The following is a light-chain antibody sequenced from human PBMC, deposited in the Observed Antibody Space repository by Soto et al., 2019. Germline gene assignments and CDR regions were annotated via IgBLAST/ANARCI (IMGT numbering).Light chain of an antibody. CDR2: NNS. J-gene: IGLJ2*01. CDR1: SSNIGSNT. V-gene: IGLV1-44*01. CDR3: AAWDDSLRGLE. Sequence: QLVLTQPPSASETPGQMVTISCSGSSSNIGSNTVNWYQQLPGMAPKLLIYNNSQRPSGVPDRFSGSKSGTSASLAISGLQSEDEADYYCAAWDDSLRGLEFGGGTKLTVL.